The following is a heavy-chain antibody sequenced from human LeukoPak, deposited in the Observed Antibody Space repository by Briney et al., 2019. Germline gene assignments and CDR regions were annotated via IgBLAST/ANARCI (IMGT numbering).Heavy chain of an antibody. V-gene: IGHV3-43*02. CDR1: GFTFDDYA. D-gene: IGHD3-9*01. CDR3: AKDTHYDTLTGYPDY. CDR2: TSVDGATT. Sequence: GGSLRLSCAASGFTFDDYAMHWVRQAPGKGLEWVSLTSVDGATTSYADSVKGRFTISRDNSKNSLYLQMNSLRTEDTALYYCAKDTHYDTLTGYPDYWGQGTLVTVSS. J-gene: IGHJ4*02.